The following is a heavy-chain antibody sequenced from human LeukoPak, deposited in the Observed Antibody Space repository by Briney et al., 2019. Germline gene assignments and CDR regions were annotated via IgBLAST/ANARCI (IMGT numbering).Heavy chain of an antibody. CDR1: GYTFTGYY. V-gene: IGHV1-2*02. D-gene: IGHD2-2*01. CDR3: ARCSEVPYENWGYYYYYYMDV. CDR2: INPNSGGT. J-gene: IGHJ6*03. Sequence: ASVKVSCKASGYTFTGYYMHWVRQAPGQGLEWMGWINPNSGGTNYAQKFQGRVTMTRDTSISTAYMELSRLRSDDTAVYYCARCSEVPYENWGYYYYYYMDVWGKGTTVTVSS.